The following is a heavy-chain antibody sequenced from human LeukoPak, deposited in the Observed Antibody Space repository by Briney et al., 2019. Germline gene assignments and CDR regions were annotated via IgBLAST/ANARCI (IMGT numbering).Heavy chain of an antibody. Sequence: SETLSLTCTVSGVSISSGDYYWSWIRQPPGKGLEWIGYIYYSGSTYYNPSLKSRVTISVDTSKNQFSLKLSSVTAADTAVYYCARDLIGDYFAFDIWGQGTMVTVSS. V-gene: IGHV4-30-4*01. CDR1: GVSISSGDYY. CDR3: ARDLIGDYFAFDI. CDR2: IYYSGST. J-gene: IGHJ3*02. D-gene: IGHD4-17*01.